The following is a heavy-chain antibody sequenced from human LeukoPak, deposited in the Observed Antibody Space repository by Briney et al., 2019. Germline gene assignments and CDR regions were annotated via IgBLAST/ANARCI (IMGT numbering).Heavy chain of an antibody. CDR1: GYTFTGYY. CDR2: INPNSGGT. CDR3: ARGCGGDFNWFDP. Sequence: GGSVTVSCKASGYTFTGYYMHWVRQAPGQGVEWMGWINPNSGGTNYAQRFQGRVTMTRDTSISTAYMELSRLRSDDTAVYYCARGCGGDFNWFDPWGQGTLVTVSS. J-gene: IGHJ5*02. V-gene: IGHV1-2*02. D-gene: IGHD2-21*02.